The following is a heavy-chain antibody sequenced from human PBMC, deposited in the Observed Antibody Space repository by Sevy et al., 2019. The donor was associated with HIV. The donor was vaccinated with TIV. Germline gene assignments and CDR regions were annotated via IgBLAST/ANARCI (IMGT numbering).Heavy chain of an antibody. Sequence: GGSLRLPCAASGFTFSDYYMSWIRQAPGKGLEWVSYISSSSSYTNYADSVKGRFTISRDNAKNSLYLQMNSLRAEDTAVYYCARPEGWELLGACDIWGQGTMVTVS. D-gene: IGHD1-26*01. J-gene: IGHJ3*02. CDR1: GFTFSDYY. V-gene: IGHV3-11*06. CDR2: ISSSSSYT. CDR3: ARPEGWELLGACDI.